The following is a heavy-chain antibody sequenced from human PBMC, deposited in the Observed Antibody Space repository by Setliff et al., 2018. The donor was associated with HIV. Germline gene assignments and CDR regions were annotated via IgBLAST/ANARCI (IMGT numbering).Heavy chain of an antibody. V-gene: IGHV4-31*03. CDR2: IYYSGST. CDR3: ASSHTGYSSSSGAFDI. J-gene: IGHJ3*02. Sequence: ASETLSLTCTVSGGSISSGAYYWSWIRQHPGKGLEWIGYIYYSGSTYYNPSLKSRVTISVETSKNQVSLKLSSVTAADTAVYYCASSHTGYSSSSGAFDIWGQGTMVTVSS. CDR1: GGSISSGAYY. D-gene: IGHD6-6*01.